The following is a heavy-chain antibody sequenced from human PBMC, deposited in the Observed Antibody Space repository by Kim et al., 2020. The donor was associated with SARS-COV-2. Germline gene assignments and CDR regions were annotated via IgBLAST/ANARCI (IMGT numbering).Heavy chain of an antibody. CDR1: GFTFSSYD. V-gene: IGHV3-13*01. J-gene: IGHJ3*02. Sequence: GGSLRLSCAASGFTFSSYDMHWVRQATGKGLEWVSAIGTAGDTYYPGPVKGRFTISRENAKNSLYLQMNSLRAGDTAVYYCARAGLYGDYANAFDIWGQGTMVTVSS. CDR2: IGTAGDT. D-gene: IGHD4-17*01. CDR3: ARAGLYGDYANAFDI.